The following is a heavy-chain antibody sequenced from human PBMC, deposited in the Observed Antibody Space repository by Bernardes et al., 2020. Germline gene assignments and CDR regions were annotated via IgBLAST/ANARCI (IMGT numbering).Heavy chain of an antibody. J-gene: IGHJ4*02. CDR1: GYTFTSYG. D-gene: IGHD3-10*01. V-gene: IGHV1-18*01. Sequence: ASVKVSCKASGYTFTSYGISWVRQAPGQGLEWMGWISAYNGNTNYAQKLQGRVTMTTDTSTSTAYMELRSLRSDDTAVYYCARDRNYYGSGSYYGGNDYWGQGTLVTVSS. CDR3: ARDRNYYGSGSYYGGNDY. CDR2: ISAYNGNT.